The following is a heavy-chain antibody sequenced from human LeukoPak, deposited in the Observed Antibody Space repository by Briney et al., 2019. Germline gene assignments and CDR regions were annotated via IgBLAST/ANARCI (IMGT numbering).Heavy chain of an antibody. CDR3: ANLIARYFDY. CDR2: ISVSGGST. J-gene: IGHJ4*02. CDR1: GFTFSSHA. V-gene: IGHV3-23*01. Sequence: GGSLRLSCAASGFTFSSHAMSWVRQAPGKGLEWVSTISVSGGSTYYADSVKGRFTISRDNSKNTLYLQMNSLRAEDTAVYYCANLIARYFDYWGQGTLVTVSS.